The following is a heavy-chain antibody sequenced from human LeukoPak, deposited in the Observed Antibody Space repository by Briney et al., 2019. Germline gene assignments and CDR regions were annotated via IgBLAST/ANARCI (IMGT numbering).Heavy chain of an antibody. Sequence: PGGSLRLSCAASGLTFRNYGMHWVRQAPGKGLEWVAVIWYDGSNQYYVDSVKGRFSVSRDNAKNTPYLQMNSLRAEDTAVYYCATDRNSGKYYDYWGQRTLVTVSS. CDR2: IWYDGSNQ. CDR3: ATDRNSGKYYDY. V-gene: IGHV3-33*01. CDR1: GLTFRNYG. J-gene: IGHJ4*02. D-gene: IGHD1-26*01.